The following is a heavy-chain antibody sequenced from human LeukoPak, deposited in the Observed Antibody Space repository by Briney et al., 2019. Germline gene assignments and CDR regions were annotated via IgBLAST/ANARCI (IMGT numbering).Heavy chain of an antibody. J-gene: IGHJ4*02. CDR1: GFTFDDYA. CDR3: AKAQMATMAFDY. Sequence: GRSLRLSCAASGFTFDDYAMHWVRQAPGKGLEWVSGISWNSGSIGYADSVKGRFTISRDNAKKSLYLQMNSLRAEDTALYYCAKAQMATMAFDYWGQGTLVTVSS. D-gene: IGHD5-24*01. V-gene: IGHV3-9*01. CDR2: ISWNSGSI.